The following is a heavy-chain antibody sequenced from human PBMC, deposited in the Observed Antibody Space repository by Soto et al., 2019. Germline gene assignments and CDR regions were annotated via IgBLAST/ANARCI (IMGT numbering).Heavy chain of an antibody. CDR1: GGSISSYY. J-gene: IGHJ4*02. D-gene: IGHD3-22*01. CDR3: ARSASSGPGYFDY. CDR2: IYYSGST. V-gene: IGHV4-59*01. Sequence: QVQLQESGPGLVKPSETLSLTCTVSGGSISSYYWSWIRQPPGKGLEWIGYIYYSGSTNYNPSLKSRVTISVDTSKNQFSLKLSSVTAADTAVYYCARSASSGPGYFDYWGQGTLVTVSS.